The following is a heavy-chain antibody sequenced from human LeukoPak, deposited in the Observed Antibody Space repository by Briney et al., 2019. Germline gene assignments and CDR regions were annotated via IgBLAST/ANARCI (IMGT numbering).Heavy chain of an antibody. J-gene: IGHJ5*02. V-gene: IGHV4-39*07. CDR3: ASLDYYGNWFDP. CDR2: IHYSGRT. D-gene: IGHD3-10*01. Sequence: PSETLSLTCSVSSGSIISNNDYWGWIRQPPGKGLEWIATIHYSGRTYYNPSLKSRGTISVDTSQNQFSLRLSSLTAADTAVYYCASLDYYGNWFDPWGQGTLVTVSS. CDR1: SGSIISNNDY.